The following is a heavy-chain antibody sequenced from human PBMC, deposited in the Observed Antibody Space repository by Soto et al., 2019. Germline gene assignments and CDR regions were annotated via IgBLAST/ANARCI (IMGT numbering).Heavy chain of an antibody. Sequence: QVQLVQSGAEVKKPGASVKVSCKASGYTFTSYGISWVRQAPGQGLEWMGWSSGYNGNTNYAQKLQGRVTMTTDTSRSTDYMERRSLRSDDTAVYYCARDKGAYCGGDCYSTWFDPWGQGTLVTVSS. CDR1: GYTFTSYG. D-gene: IGHD2-21*02. V-gene: IGHV1-18*01. J-gene: IGHJ5*02. CDR2: SSGYNGNT. CDR3: ARDKGAYCGGDCYSTWFDP.